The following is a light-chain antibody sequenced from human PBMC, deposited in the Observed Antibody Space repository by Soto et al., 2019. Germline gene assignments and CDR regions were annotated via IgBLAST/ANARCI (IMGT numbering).Light chain of an antibody. V-gene: IGLV1-40*01. CDR1: SSNIGAGYD. Sequence: QSVLTQPPSVSGAPGQRVTISCTGSSSNIGAGYDVHWYQQLPGTAPKLLIYDNTNRPSGVPDRFSGSKSGTSASLAITGCQAEDEADYYCQSYDRSLSGSRVFGTGTKLTVL. CDR3: QSYDRSLSGSRV. J-gene: IGLJ1*01. CDR2: DNT.